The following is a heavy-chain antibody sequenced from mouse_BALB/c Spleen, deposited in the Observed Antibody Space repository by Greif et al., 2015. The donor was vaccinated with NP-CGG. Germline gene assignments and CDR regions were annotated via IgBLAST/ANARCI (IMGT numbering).Heavy chain of an antibody. CDR1: GYTFTSYW. D-gene: IGHD2-14*01. CDR2: IYPGSGST. Sequence: LQESGSELVRPGASVKLPCKASGYTFTSYWMHWVKQRHGQGLEWIGNIYPGSGSTNYDEKFMSKGTLTVDTSSSTAYLHLSSLTSEDSAVYYCTGYDFAYWGQGTLVTVSA. J-gene: IGHJ3*01. CDR3: TGYDFAY. V-gene: IGHV1S22*01.